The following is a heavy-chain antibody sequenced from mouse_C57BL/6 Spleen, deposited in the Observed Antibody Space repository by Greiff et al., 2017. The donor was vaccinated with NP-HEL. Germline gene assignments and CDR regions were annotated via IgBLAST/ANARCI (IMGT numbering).Heavy chain of an antibody. CDR2: IHPNSGST. V-gene: IGHV1-64*01. J-gene: IGHJ2*01. CDR3: ARSGVGYFDY. CDR1: GYTFTSYW. Sequence: QVQLQQSGAELVKPGASVKLSCKASGYTFTSYWMHWVKQRPGQGLEWIGMIHPNSGSTNYNEKFKSKATLTVDKSSSTAYMQLSSLTSEDSAVYYCARSGVGYFDYWGQGTTLTVSS. D-gene: IGHD3-1*01.